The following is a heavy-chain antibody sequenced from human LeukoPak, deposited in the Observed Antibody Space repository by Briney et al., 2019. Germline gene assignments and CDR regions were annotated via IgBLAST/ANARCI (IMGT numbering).Heavy chain of an antibody. CDR2: IFGSGGST. CDR1: GFTFSSYA. V-gene: IGHV3-23*01. J-gene: IGHJ4*02. D-gene: IGHD6-19*01. Sequence: GGSLRLSCAASGFTFSSYAMYWVRQAPGKGLEWVSGIFGSGGSTHYADSVKGRFTISRDNSKYTVYPQMNSLRAEDTAVYYCAKTTTGYSSGRFPGWPVDYWGQGTLVTVSS. CDR3: AKTTTGYSSGRFPGWPVDY.